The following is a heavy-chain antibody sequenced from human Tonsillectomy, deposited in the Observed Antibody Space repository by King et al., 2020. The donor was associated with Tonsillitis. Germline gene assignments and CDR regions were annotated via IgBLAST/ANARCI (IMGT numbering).Heavy chain of an antibody. Sequence: VQLQESGPGLVKPSETLSLTCTVSGGSISSYYWSWIRQPPGKGLEWIGYIYYSGSTNYNPSLKSRVTISVDTSKNQFSLKLSSVTAADTAVYYCARRLGISGAFDIWGQGTMVTVSS. D-gene: IGHD7-27*01. V-gene: IGHV4-59*01. CDR2: IYYSGST. J-gene: IGHJ3*02. CDR1: GGSISSYY. CDR3: ARRLGISGAFDI.